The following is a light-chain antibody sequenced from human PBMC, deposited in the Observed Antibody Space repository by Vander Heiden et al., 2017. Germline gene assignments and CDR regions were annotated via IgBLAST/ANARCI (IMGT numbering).Light chain of an antibody. V-gene: IGLV1-36*01. Sequence: SVLTQPPSVSEAPKQRVTISCSGSNSNVGNNGVNWYQHLQGKAPKLLIYNDDLLTSGVSDRFSGSRSGASASLAISGLQAEDEGDYYCASWDDSLNAVVFGGGTKLAVL. J-gene: IGLJ2*01. CDR1: NSNVGNNG. CDR2: NDD. CDR3: ASWDDSLNAVV.